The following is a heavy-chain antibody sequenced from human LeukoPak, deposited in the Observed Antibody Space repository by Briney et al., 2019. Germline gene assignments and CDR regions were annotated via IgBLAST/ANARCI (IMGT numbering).Heavy chain of an antibody. V-gene: IGHV3-30*09. CDR3: VSPTADYPFLYYFDS. D-gene: IGHD5-12*01. Sequence: GGSLRLSCAASGFSFSSYSIHWVRQAPGKGLEWVAVISSDGDSKNFALSVKGRFAISRDNSKNTLFLQMNNLRSEDTALYYCVSPTADYPFLYYFDSWGQGTLVTVSS. CDR1: GFSFSSYS. J-gene: IGHJ4*02. CDR2: ISSDGDSK.